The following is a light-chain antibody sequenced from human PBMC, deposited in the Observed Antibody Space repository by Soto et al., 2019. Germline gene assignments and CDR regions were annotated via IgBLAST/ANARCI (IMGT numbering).Light chain of an antibody. J-gene: IGKJ1*01. V-gene: IGKV3-11*01. CDR2: DAS. Sequence: FVLTQSPATLSLSPGERATLSCRASQSVSSYLAWYQQKPGQAPRLLIYDASNRATGIPARFSGSGSGTDFTLTISSLEPEDFAVYYCQQRSNWSWTFGQGTKVEIK. CDR3: QQRSNWSWT. CDR1: QSVSSY.